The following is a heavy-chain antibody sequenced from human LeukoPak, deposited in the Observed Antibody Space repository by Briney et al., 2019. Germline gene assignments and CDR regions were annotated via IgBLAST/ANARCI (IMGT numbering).Heavy chain of an antibody. CDR1: GYSFTSHY. V-gene: IGHV1-46*01. CDR2: INPSGSST. CDR3: ARDYYDSSGYAWSIFDY. D-gene: IGHD3-22*01. J-gene: IGHJ4*02. Sequence: GASVKVSCKASGYSFTSHYMHWVRQAPGQGLEWMGLINPSGSSTLYAQKFQGRVTMTRDMSTTTDYMELSSLRAEDAAVYYCARDYYDSSGYAWSIFDYWGQGTLVTVSS.